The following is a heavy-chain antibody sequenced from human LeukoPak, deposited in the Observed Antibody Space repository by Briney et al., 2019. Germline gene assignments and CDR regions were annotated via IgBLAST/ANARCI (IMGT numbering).Heavy chain of an antibody. CDR3: TRDGGRFLEWLSPQASYYGMDV. CDR2: INPSGGST. CDR1: GYTFTSYY. J-gene: IGHJ6*02. D-gene: IGHD3-3*01. V-gene: IGHV1-46*01. Sequence: ASVKVSCTASGYTFTSYYMHWVRQAPGQGLEWMGIINPSGGSTSYAQKFQGRVTITADESTSTAYMELSSLRSEDTAVYYCTRDGGRFLEWLSPQASYYGMDVWGQGTTVTVSS.